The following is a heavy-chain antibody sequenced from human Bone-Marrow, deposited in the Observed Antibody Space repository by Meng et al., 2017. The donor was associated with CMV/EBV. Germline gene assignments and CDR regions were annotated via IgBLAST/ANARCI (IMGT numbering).Heavy chain of an antibody. CDR1: GGSISSSSYY. D-gene: IGHD1-26*01. V-gene: IGHV4-39*01. CDR2: IYYSGST. Sequence: SETLPLTCTVSGGSISSSSYYWGWIRQPPGKGLEWIGSIYYSGSTYYNPSLKSRVTISVDTYKNQFSLKLSSVTAADTAVYYCARLRWELLGFDYWGQGTLVTVSS. CDR3: ARLRWELLGFDY. J-gene: IGHJ4*02.